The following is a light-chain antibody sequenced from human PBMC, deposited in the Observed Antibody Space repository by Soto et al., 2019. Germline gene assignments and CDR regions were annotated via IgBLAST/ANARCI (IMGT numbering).Light chain of an antibody. J-gene: IGKJ2*01. CDR1: RDNTNY. V-gene: IGKV1-33*01. Sequence: DIQMTQSPSSLSASLGDRVTITCQASRDNTNYLNWFQQKAGKAPKILISDTSNLQTGVPSRFSGSGSGTEFTLTITSLQPEDVATYYCQQYDSVPYTYGLGTKLEIK. CDR3: QQYDSVPYT. CDR2: DTS.